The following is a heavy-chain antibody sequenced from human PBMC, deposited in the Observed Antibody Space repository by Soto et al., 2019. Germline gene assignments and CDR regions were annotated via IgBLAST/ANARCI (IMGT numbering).Heavy chain of an antibody. CDR1: GGSFSGYY. V-gene: IGHV4-34*01. J-gene: IGHJ5*02. D-gene: IGHD3-3*01. Sequence: QVQLQQWGAGLLKPSETLSLTCAVYGGSFSGYYWSWIRQPPGKGLEWIGEINHSGSTNYNPSLKSRVTISVDTSKNQCSLKLSSVTAADTAVYYCARENLLRLSWFEVYWFDPWGQGTLVTVSS. CDR3: ARENLLRLSWFEVYWFDP. CDR2: INHSGST.